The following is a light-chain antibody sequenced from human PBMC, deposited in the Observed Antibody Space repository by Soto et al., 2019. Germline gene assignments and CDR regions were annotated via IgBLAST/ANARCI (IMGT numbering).Light chain of an antibody. J-gene: IGLJ1*01. CDR1: ISDIGTFNF. CDR3: NSYTNTAARV. V-gene: IGLV2-14*01. CDR2: EVS. Sequence: QSVLTQPASVSGSPGQSITISCTGTISDIGTFNFVSWYQQYPGKAPKLIIYEVSNRPSGISHRFSGSKSGNTASLTISGLQAEDEADYYCNSYTNTAARVFGTGTKLTVL.